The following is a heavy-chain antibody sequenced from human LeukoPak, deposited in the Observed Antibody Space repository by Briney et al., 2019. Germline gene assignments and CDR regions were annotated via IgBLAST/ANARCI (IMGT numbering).Heavy chain of an antibody. CDR1: GCTFSSYA. J-gene: IGHJ4*02. Sequence: GGSLRLSCAASGCTFSSYAMSWVRQAPGKGLEWVSAISGSGGSTYYADSVKGRFTISRDNSKNTLYLQMSSLRAEDTDVYYCAKGSGYYGSDWEAYYFDYWGQGTLVTVSS. D-gene: IGHD3-10*01. V-gene: IGHV3-23*01. CDR2: ISGSGGST. CDR3: AKGSGYYGSDWEAYYFDY.